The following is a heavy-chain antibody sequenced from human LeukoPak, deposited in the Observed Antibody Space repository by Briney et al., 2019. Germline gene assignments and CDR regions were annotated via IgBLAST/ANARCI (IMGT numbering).Heavy chain of an antibody. CDR3: ARVRLWFGDHLDDY. V-gene: IGHV4-38-2*02. CDR2: IYHGGST. J-gene: IGHJ4*02. Sequence: SETLSLTCTVSGYSISSGYYWGWIRQPPGKGLEWIGSIYHGGSTYYNPSLKSRITMSVDTSKNQFSLKLTSVAAADTAVYYCARVRLWFGDHLDDYWGQGTLVTVSS. D-gene: IGHD3-10*01. CDR1: GYSISSGYY.